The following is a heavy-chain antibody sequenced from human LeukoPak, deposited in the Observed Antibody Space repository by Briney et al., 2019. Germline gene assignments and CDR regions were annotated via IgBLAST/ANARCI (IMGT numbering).Heavy chain of an antibody. D-gene: IGHD6-6*01. CDR1: GFTFSSYE. CDR3: ARLYSSSSGLRASGY. J-gene: IGHJ4*02. Sequence: PGGSLRLSCAASGFTFSSYEMNWVRQAPGKGLEWASYISSSGSTIYYADSVKGRFTISRDNAKNSLYLQMNSLRAEDTAVYYCARLYSSSSGLRASGYWGQGTLVTVSS. V-gene: IGHV3-48*03. CDR2: ISSSGSTI.